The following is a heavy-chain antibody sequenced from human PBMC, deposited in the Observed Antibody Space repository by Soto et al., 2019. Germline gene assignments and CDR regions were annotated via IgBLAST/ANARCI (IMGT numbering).Heavy chain of an antibody. J-gene: IGHJ4*02. CDR1: GCTFSSYA. CDR3: AKVSGGGSYSLQY. D-gene: IGHD1-26*01. V-gene: IGHV3-23*01. CDR2: ISGSGGST. Sequence: XGSLRLSCAASGCTFSSYAMSWVRQSPGKGLEWVSAISGSGGSTYYADSVKGRFTISRDNSKNTLYLQMNSLRAEDTAVYYCAKVSGGGSYSLQYLGQGTLVNVSS.